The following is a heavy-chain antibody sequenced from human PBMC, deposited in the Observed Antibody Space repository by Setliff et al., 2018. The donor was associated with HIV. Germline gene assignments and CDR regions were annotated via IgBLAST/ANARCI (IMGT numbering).Heavy chain of an antibody. V-gene: IGHV3-7*01. J-gene: IGHJ6*02. CDR2: INQDGSES. CDR1: GFSFTTYW. D-gene: IGHD1-1*01. CDR3: AKDTPERTIWNAWLYKYYGLDV. Sequence: SCQASGFSFTTYWMSWVRQTTGKGLEWVANINQDGSESYSVASVGGRFTIPRDNDKSSLSLQMKGLTVDDTGIDYCAKDTPERTIWNAWLYKYYGLDVWGQGTTVTVSS.